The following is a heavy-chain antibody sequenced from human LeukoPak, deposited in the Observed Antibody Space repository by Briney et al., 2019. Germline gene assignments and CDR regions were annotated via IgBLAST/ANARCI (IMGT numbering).Heavy chain of an antibody. J-gene: IGHJ4*02. CDR3: ASQPGTGYSSSWSFDY. CDR2: IYYSGST. D-gene: IGHD6-13*01. Sequence: SETLSLTCTVSGGSISSGGYYWSWIRQPPGKGLEWIGYIYYSGSTNYNPSLKSRVTISVDTSKNQFSLKLSSVTAADTAVYYCASQPGTGYSSSWSFDYWGQGTLVTVSS. V-gene: IGHV4-61*08. CDR1: GGSISSGGYY.